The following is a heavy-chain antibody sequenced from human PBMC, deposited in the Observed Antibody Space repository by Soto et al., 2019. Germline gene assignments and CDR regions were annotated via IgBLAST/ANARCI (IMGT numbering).Heavy chain of an antibody. CDR3: ARDSGESLRFFDY. CDR1: GGSINSGGSN. J-gene: IGHJ4*02. D-gene: IGHD3-10*01. Sequence: QVQLQESGPGLVNPSQTLPLTCTVSGGSINSGGSNWNWIRQRPGEGLEWIGYITYRGTTYSIPSLKSRVTMSVDTSKNQFSLKLSSVSAADTAVYYCARDSGESLRFFDYWGQGAPVTVSS. CDR2: ITYRGTT. V-gene: IGHV4-31*03.